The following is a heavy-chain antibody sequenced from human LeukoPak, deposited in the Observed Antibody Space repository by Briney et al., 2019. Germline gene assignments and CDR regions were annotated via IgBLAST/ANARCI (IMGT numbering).Heavy chain of an antibody. D-gene: IGHD6-19*01. J-gene: IGHJ4*02. CDR2: LNPDSGGT. Sequence: EASVKVSCKASGYTFTGYYLHWGRQAPRQGLECMGWLNPDSGGTNYAQKFQGRVTMTRDTSISTPYMELISLRSDDTAVYFCARGLAQWLIDFDYWGQGTLVTVSS. V-gene: IGHV1-2*02. CDR1: GYTFTGYY. CDR3: ARGLAQWLIDFDY.